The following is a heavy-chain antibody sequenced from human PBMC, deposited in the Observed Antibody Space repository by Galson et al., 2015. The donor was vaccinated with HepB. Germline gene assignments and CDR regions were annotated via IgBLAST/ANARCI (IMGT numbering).Heavy chain of an antibody. J-gene: IGHJ1*01. D-gene: IGHD3-16*01. CDR1: GFVFRSYA. V-gene: IGHV3-30-3*01. CDR2: ISYDGSNK. Sequence: SLRLSCAASGFVFRSYAMYWVRQAPGKGLEWVAVISYDGSNKYYADSVKGRFTISRDNSNNTLHVHMNSLRVEDTAIYYCARGSTVTTFGGAVALEHCQHWGQGTLVTVSS. CDR3: ARGSTVTTFGGAVALEHCQH.